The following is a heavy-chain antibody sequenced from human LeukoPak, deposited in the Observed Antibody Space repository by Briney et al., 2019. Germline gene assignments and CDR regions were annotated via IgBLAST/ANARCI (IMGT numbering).Heavy chain of an antibody. Sequence: GESLKISCQASGYTFTNYWIGWVRQMPGKGLEWMGIIYPTDSDTRYSPSFQGQVTISADKSISTAYLQWSSLKASDTAMYYCARRATEIFGVANTAFDIWGQGTMVTVSS. J-gene: IGHJ3*02. CDR1: GYTFTNYW. D-gene: IGHD3-3*01. V-gene: IGHV5-51*01. CDR2: IYPTDSDT. CDR3: ARRATEIFGVANTAFDI.